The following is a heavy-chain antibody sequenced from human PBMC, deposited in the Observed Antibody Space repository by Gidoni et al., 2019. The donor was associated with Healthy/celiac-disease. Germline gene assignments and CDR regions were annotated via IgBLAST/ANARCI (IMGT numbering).Heavy chain of an antibody. CDR3: ARYKGAARMGYYGMDV. CDR1: GGTFSSYA. CDR2: IIPICGTA. V-gene: IGHV1-69*01. Sequence: QVQLVQSGAEVKKPGSSVKVSCKASGGTFSSYAISWVRQAPGQGLEWMGGIIPICGTANYAQKFQGRVTITADESTSTAYMELSSLRSEDTAVYYCARYKGAARMGYYGMDVWGKGTTVTVSS. J-gene: IGHJ6*04. D-gene: IGHD6-6*01.